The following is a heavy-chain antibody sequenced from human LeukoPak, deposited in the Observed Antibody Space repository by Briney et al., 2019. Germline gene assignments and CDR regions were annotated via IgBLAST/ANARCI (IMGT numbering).Heavy chain of an antibody. CDR1: GFTFSNAW. CDR2: IKQDGSEK. D-gene: IGHD2-2*01. CDR3: ARDPVPAATRSYWYFDL. J-gene: IGHJ2*01. V-gene: IGHV3-7*01. Sequence: GGSLRLSCAASGFTFSNAWMSWVRQAPGKGLEWVANIKQDGSEKYYVDSVKGRFTISRDNAKNSLYLQMNSLRAEDTAVYYCARDPVPAATRSYWYFDLWGRGTLVTVSS.